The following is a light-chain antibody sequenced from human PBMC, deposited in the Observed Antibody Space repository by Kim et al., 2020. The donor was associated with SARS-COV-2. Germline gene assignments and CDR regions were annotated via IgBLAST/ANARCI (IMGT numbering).Light chain of an antibody. CDR3: QTWGTGIAV. J-gene: IGLJ2*01. CDR1: SGHSTYA. Sequence: QLVLTQSPSASASLGASVKLTCTLSSGHSTYAIAWHQQQPDKGPRYLMKFNSDGSHSKGDGIPDRFSASSSGAEHYLTISSLQSEDEADYYCQTWGTGIAVFGGGTKRTVL. CDR2: FNSDGSH. V-gene: IGLV4-69*01.